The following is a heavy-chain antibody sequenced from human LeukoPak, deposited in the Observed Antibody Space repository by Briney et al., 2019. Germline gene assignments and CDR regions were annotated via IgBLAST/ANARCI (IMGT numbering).Heavy chain of an antibody. J-gene: IGHJ3*02. CDR1: GGSISSSSYY. CDR2: IYYSGST. D-gene: IGHD4-17*01. CDR3: ARHIYGDQDAFDI. Sequence: SETLSLTCTVSGGSISSSSYYWGWIRQPPGKGLEWIGSIYYSGSTYYNPCLKSRVTISVDTSKNQFSLKLSSVTAADTAVYYCARHIYGDQDAFDIWGQGTMVTVSS. V-gene: IGHV4-39*01.